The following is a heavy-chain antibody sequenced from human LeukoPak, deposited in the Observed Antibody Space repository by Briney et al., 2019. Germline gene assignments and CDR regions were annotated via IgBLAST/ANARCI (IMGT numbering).Heavy chain of an antibody. J-gene: IGHJ4*02. Sequence: GGSLRLSCVASGFTFSNSGIHLVRQAPAKGLEWVAYTRPDGIGGYYGDSVRGRFTVSRDNSQNTVYLQMNSLRAEDTAVYYCAKERTISDFWGQGILVTVSS. D-gene: IGHD2-21*01. CDR2: TRPDGIGG. V-gene: IGHV3-30*02. CDR1: GFTFSNSG. CDR3: AKERTISDF.